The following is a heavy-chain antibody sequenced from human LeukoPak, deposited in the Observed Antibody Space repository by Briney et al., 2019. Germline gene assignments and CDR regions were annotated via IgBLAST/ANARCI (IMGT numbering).Heavy chain of an antibody. Sequence: GGSLRLSCAAPGFTFSNYAMTWVRQAPGRGLECVSVISASGSNTDYADSVKGRFTISRDNSKNMVFLQMKSLRAEDTAVYYCAKVVGTGTTPTDYWGQGTLVTVSS. CDR3: AKVVGTGTTPTDY. CDR2: ISASGSNT. J-gene: IGHJ4*02. V-gene: IGHV3-23*01. CDR1: GFTFSNYA. D-gene: IGHD1-1*01.